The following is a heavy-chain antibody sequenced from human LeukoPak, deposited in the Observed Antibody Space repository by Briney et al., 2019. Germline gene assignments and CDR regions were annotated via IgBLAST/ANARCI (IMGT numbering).Heavy chain of an antibody. CDR1: GFTFSGSA. J-gene: IGHJ4*02. V-gene: IGHV3-73*01. CDR3: TRSPGATTLYYFDY. CDR2: IRSKANSYAT. Sequence: GGSLSLSCAASGFTFSGSAMHWVRQASGKGLEWVGRIRSKANSYATSYAASVKGSFTISRDDSKNTAYLQMNSLKTEDTAVYYCTRSPGATTLYYFDYWGQGTLVTVSS. D-gene: IGHD1-26*01.